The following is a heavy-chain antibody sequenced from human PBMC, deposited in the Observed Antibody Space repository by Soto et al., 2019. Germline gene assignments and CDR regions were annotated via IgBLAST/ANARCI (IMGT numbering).Heavy chain of an antibody. CDR3: AREGNLGRWLQPLDF. Sequence: SQTRPLTCTVSAASTSAYSWRWFRQPPGKGLEWIGNIHYNGNTKYTPSLKSRVSMSVDTSKNQFSLRLISVTAADTAKYFCAREGNLGRWLQPLDFWGQGTLVT. V-gene: IGHV4-59*01. CDR1: AASTSAYS. CDR2: IHYNGNT. J-gene: IGHJ4*02. D-gene: IGHD5-12*01.